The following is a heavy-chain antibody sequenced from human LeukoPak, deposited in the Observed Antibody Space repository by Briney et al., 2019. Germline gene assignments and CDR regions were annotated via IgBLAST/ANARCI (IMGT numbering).Heavy chain of an antibody. CDR2: ITISSTYL. D-gene: IGHD6-13*01. Sequence: GGSLRLSCAASGFTFSRYSMNWVRQAPGKGLEWVSSITISSTYLFYADSVKGRFTISRDNAKYSLYLQMNSLRAEDTTVYYCARDLEQQLFDLWGQGTLVTVSS. J-gene: IGHJ5*02. CDR3: ARDLEQQLFDL. V-gene: IGHV3-21*01. CDR1: GFTFSRYS.